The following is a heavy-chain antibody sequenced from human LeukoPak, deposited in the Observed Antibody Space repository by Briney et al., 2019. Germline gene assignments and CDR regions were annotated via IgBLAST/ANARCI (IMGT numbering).Heavy chain of an antibody. V-gene: IGHV4-59*08. Sequence: SETLSLTCAVYGGSFSGYYWSWIRQPPGKGLEWIGYIYYSGSTNYNPSLKSRVTISVDTSKNQFSLKLSSVTAADTAVYYCASLEMATIPWGQGTLVTVSS. D-gene: IGHD5-24*01. J-gene: IGHJ5*02. CDR2: IYYSGST. CDR3: ASLEMATIP. CDR1: GGSFSGYY.